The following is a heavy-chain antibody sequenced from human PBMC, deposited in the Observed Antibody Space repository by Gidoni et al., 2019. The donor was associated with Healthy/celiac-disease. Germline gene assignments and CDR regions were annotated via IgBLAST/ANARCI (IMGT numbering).Heavy chain of an antibody. J-gene: IGHJ6*02. CDR2: ISGSGSST. V-gene: IGHV3-23*01. CDR3: AKSEEGYCSGGRCYEYYYGMDV. Sequence: EVQLLESGGGLVQPGGSLRLSCAASGFTFSSYAMSWVRQAPGKGLEWVSTISGSGSSTYDVESVKGRFTISRDNSKNTLYLQMNSLRAEDTAVYHCAKSEEGYCSGGRCYEYYYGMDVWGQGTTVMVSS. D-gene: IGHD2-15*01. CDR1: GFTFSSYA.